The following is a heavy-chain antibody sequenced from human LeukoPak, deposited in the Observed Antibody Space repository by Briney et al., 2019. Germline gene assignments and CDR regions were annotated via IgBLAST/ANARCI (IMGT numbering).Heavy chain of an antibody. D-gene: IGHD5-18*01. CDR3: ARDLGLDTAMGD. CDR2: ISYDGSNK. V-gene: IGHV3-30-3*01. CDR1: GFTFSSYA. J-gene: IGHJ4*02. Sequence: HPGGSLRLSCAASGFTFSSYAMHWVRQAPGKGLEWVAVISYDGSNKYYADSVKGRFTISRDNSKNTLYLQMNSLRAEDTAVYYCARDLGLDTAMGDWGQGTLVTVSS.